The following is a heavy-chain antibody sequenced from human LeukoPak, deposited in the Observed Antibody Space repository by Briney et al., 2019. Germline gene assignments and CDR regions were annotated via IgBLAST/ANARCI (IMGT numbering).Heavy chain of an antibody. J-gene: IGHJ4*02. V-gene: IGHV1-46*01. CDR2: ISPSGTT. Sequence: GASVKVSCKASGYTFTSYYIHWVRQAPGQGLEWMGQISPSGTTTYAQKFKGRVTMTRDKSTSTVNMDLSDLTFEDTAVYHCAKDSGAYGPDYWGQGTRLSVSS. CDR1: GYTFTSYY. D-gene: IGHD4-17*01. CDR3: AKDSGAYGPDY.